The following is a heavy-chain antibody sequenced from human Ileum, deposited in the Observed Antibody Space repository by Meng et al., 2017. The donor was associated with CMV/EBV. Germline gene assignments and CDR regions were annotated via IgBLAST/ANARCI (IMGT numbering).Heavy chain of an antibody. CDR2: VYHTGTT. V-gene: IGHV4-61*08. CDR3: ARMNQLLSYGFDI. CDR1: SGSVSSYAYY. J-gene: IGHJ3*02. D-gene: IGHD2-2*01. Sequence: SETLSLTCTVPSGSVSSYAYYWNWIRQPPGKGLEWIGFVYHTGTTSYNPSLKSRVTMSVETSKNQFSLKLSSVTAADTAVYYCARMNQLLSYGFDIWGQGALGTVSS.